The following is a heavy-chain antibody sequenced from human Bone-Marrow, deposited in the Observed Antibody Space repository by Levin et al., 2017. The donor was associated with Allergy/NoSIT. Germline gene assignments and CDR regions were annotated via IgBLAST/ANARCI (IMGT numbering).Heavy chain of an antibody. D-gene: IGHD6-13*01. Sequence: GGSLRLSCQTSGFTFSSYGMNWVRQAPGKGLEWVSSISTRSGSYKYYADSVKGRFTISRDDAKSSLYLQMNSLRAEDTAFYYCARDAYSTNWYPDFWGQGALVTVSS. J-gene: IGHJ4*02. CDR3: ARDAYSTNWYPDF. CDR1: GFTFSSYG. V-gene: IGHV3-21*01. CDR2: ISTRSGSYK.